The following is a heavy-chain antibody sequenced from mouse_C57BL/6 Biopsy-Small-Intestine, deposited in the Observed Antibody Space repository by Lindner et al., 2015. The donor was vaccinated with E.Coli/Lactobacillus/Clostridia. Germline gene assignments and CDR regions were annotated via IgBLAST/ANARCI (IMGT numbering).Heavy chain of an antibody. J-gene: IGHJ3*01. Sequence: SVKVSCKTSGYTFTAYYIHWVRQAPGQGLEWMGRINPNSGSTYYAQNFQARITMTRDTSSSTVYMELTRLISDDTAVYYCARGPGYGGSERVGNWFDPWGQGTLVTVSS. CDR3: ARGPGYGGSERVGNWFDP. CDR1: GYTFTAYY. D-gene: IGHD1-1*02. CDR2: INPNSGST. V-gene: IGHV1-64*01.